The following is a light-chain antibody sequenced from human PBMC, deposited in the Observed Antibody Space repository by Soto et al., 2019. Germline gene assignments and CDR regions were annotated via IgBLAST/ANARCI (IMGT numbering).Light chain of an antibody. CDR3: QQIHSIPIT. CDR2: AAS. Sequence: DIQMSQPPASLSASVGDRVTITCRASQSVGGDLNWYQQKPGKPPNVLIYAASSLQSGVPSRFSGSGSGTHFTLTISSLQAEDFATYYCQQIHSIPITFGQGTRLEIK. CDR1: QSVGGD. V-gene: IGKV1-39*01. J-gene: IGKJ5*01.